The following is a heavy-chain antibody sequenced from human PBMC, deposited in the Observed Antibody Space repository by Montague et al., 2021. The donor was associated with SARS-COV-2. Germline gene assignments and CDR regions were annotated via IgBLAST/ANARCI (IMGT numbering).Heavy chain of an antibody. D-gene: IGHD3-10*01. CDR1: GGSISSSSYY. CDR3: ARHVRSLMVRGPDFDY. J-gene: IGHJ4*02. V-gene: IGHV4-39*01. Sequence: SETLSLTCTVSGGSISSSSYYWGWIRQPPGKGLEWIGSIYYSGTTYYDPSLKSRVTISVDTSKNQFSLKLSSATAADTAVYYCARHVRSLMVRGPDFDYWGQGTLVTVSS. CDR2: IYYSGTT.